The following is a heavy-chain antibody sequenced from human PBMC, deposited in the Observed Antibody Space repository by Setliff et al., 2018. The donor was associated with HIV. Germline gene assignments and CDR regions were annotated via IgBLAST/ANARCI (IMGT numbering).Heavy chain of an antibody. CDR1: GGSISSNSYY. V-gene: IGHV4-39*07. Sequence: PSETLSLTCTVSGGSISSNSYYWGWIRQPPGKGLEWIGSIYYSGSTNYNPSLKSRVTISVDTSKNQFSLKLSSVTAADTAVYYCARGNGWYAFWGQGTMVTVSS. CDR2: IYYSGST. J-gene: IGHJ3*01. CDR3: ARGNGWYAF. D-gene: IGHD6-19*01.